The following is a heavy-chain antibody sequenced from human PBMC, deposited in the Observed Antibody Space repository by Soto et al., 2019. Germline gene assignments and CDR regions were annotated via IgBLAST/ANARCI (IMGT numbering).Heavy chain of an antibody. J-gene: IGHJ4*02. V-gene: IGHV1-18*04. CDR3: ARTVYYETTKEYYFHY. CDR2: ISPWKGNT. Sequence: ASVKVSCKASGYKFMPYGVNWVRQAPLQVLEWMVCISPWKGNTNYAQSFQGRVTMTTATATRTAYVELRSLTSDDTAVYYCARTVYYETTKEYYFHYWRKGKPVTVS. D-gene: IGHD3-22*01. CDR1: GYKFMPYG.